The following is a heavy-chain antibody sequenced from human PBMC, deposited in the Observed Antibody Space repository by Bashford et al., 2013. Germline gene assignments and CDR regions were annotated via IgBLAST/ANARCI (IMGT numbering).Heavy chain of an antibody. Sequence: IVWVRQAPGQGPEWMGWINPVSADTKYAQWFQGRMTMTTDTSTSTAYMELRSLRSDDTAMYYCARTPDMIVVVVTTTWGQGTLVTVSS. CDR3: ARTPDMIVVVVTTT. J-gene: IGHJ4*02. CDR2: INPVSADT. V-gene: IGHV1-18*01. D-gene: IGHD3-22*01.